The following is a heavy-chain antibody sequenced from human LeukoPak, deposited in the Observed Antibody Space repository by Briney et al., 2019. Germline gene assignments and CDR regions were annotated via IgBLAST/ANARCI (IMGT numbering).Heavy chain of an antibody. D-gene: IGHD5-12*01. CDR1: GDPINSGSHY. CDR2: IYSSGNT. J-gene: IGHJ2*01. CDR3: VRSNSGYDFYWYFDL. V-gene: IGHV4-61*02. Sequence: SETLSLTCTVPGDPINSGSHYWSWIRQPAGKGLEWIGRIYSSGNTKYNPSLKCRVTVSADTSNNQFSLKLNSVTAADTAMYYCVRSNSGYDFYWYFDLWGRGTLVTVSS.